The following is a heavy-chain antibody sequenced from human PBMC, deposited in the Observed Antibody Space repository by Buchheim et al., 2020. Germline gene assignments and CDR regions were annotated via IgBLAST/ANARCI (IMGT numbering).Heavy chain of an antibody. D-gene: IGHD3-22*01. CDR2: FDPEIGST. CDR1: GHTLTELS. CDR3: AIWGGSHTMIVGGWLDP. V-gene: IGHV1-24*01. Sequence: QVQLVQSGTEVKKPGASVKVSCKVSGHTLTELSIHWVRQVPGKGLEWMGGFDPEIGSTVFAQNFKGRVTFTEDTSSDTTYMELNSLRSGDTAVYYCAIWGGSHTMIVGGWLDPWGPGT. J-gene: IGHJ5*02.